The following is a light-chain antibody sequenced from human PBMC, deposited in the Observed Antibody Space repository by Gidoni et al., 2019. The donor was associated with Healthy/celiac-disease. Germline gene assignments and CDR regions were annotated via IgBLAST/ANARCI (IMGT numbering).Light chain of an antibody. CDR2: DAS. CDR3: QQRSNWPPGIT. Sequence: EIVLTQSPATLSLSPGERATLSCRASQSVSSYLAWYQQKPGQAPRLPIYDASSGSGTDFTLTISSLEPEDFAVYYCQQRSNWPPGITFGGGTKVEIK. J-gene: IGKJ4*01. V-gene: IGKV3-11*01. CDR1: QSVSSY.